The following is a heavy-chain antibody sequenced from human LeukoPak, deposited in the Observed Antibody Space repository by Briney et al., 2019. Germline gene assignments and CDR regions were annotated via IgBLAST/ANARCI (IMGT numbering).Heavy chain of an antibody. CDR3: ARGTIVVGPAALDY. D-gene: IGHD2-2*01. CDR1: GGSISGYY. Sequence: PSETLSLTCTVSGGSISGYYWSWIRQPPGRGLEWIRYIYSSGSTNYNSSLKSRVTISVDTSKNQFSLNLSPVTAADTAFYYCARGTIVVGPAALDYWGQGTLVTVSS. V-gene: IGHV4-59*01. J-gene: IGHJ4*02. CDR2: IYSSGST.